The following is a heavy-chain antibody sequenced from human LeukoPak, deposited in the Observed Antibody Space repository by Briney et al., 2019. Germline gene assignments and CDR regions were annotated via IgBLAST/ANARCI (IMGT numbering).Heavy chain of an antibody. CDR2: ISSSGSTI. V-gene: IGHV3-48*03. CDR3: ARDGVSYYYDSSGGYYFDY. J-gene: IGHJ4*02. Sequence: PGGSLRLSCAASGFTFSSYEMNWVRQALGKGLEWVSYISSSGSTIYYADSVKGRFTISRDNAKNSLYLQMNSLRAEDTAVYYCARDGVSYYYDSSGGYYFDYWGQGTLVTVSS. D-gene: IGHD3-22*01. CDR1: GFTFSSYE.